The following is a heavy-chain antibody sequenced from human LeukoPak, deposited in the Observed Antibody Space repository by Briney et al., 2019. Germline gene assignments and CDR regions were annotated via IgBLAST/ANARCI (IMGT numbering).Heavy chain of an antibody. V-gene: IGHV3-21*01. CDR3: ARDGGYSSSWYEGYWFDP. Sequence: GRSLRLACAASGFTFSSHSMNWVRQAPGNGLEWVSSISSSSSYIYYADSVKGRFTISRDNAKNSLYLQMNSLRAEDTAVYYCARDGGYSSSWYEGYWFDPWGQGTLVTVSS. D-gene: IGHD6-13*01. J-gene: IGHJ5*02. CDR2: ISSSSSYI. CDR1: GFTFSSHS.